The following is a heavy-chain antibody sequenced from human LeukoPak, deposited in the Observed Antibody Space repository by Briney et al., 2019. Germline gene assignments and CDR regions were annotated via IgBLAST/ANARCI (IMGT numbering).Heavy chain of an antibody. CDR2: ISGSGGST. D-gene: IGHD6-13*01. Sequence: GGSLRLSCAASGFTFSSYAMSWVRQAPGKGLEWVSAISGSGGSTYYADSVKGRFTISRDNSKNTLYLQMNSLRAEDTAVYYCARTIRSSWTLYYYYGMDVWGQGTTVTVSS. J-gene: IGHJ6*02. CDR3: ARTIRSSWTLYYYYGMDV. CDR1: GFTFSSYA. V-gene: IGHV3-23*01.